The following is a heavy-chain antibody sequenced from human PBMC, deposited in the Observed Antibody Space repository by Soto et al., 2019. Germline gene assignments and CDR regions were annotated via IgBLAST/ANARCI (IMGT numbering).Heavy chain of an antibody. CDR1: GFTFITAW. CDR2: IKSKNDGGTT. J-gene: IGHJ4*01. CDR3: AADLPGHGGGYEFDY. Sequence: GGSLRLSFAASGFTFITAWMNWVRQAPGKGLEWVGRIKSKNDGGTTDYAAPVKGRFTTSRDDSKNTVYLQMNSLRTEDTALYYCAADLPGHGGGYEFDYWGQGT. D-gene: IGHD2-15*01. V-gene: IGHV3-15*07.